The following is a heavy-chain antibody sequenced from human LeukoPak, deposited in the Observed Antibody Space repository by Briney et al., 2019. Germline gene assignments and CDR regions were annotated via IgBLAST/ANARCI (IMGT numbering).Heavy chain of an antibody. Sequence: ASVKVSCKASGGTFSSYAISWVRQAPGQGLEWMGGIIPIFGTANYAQKFQGRVTITADESTSTAYMELSSLRSEDTAVYYCARSPTAAVTFYFDYWGQGTLVTVSS. V-gene: IGHV1-69*13. CDR3: ARSPTAAVTFYFDY. D-gene: IGHD6-13*01. CDR2: IIPIFGTA. CDR1: GGTFSSYA. J-gene: IGHJ4*02.